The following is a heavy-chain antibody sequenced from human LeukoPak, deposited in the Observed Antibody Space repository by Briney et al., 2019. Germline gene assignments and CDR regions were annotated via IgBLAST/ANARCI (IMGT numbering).Heavy chain of an antibody. J-gene: IGHJ4*02. CDR1: GFTFSSYS. CDR3: ARLVGATGIVDY. CDR2: ISSSSSYI. Sequence: GGSLRLSCAASGFTFSSYSMNWVRQAPGKGLEWVSSISSSSSYIYYADSVKGRFTVSRDNTKNSPYLQMNSLRAEDTAVYYCARLVGATGIVDYWGQGTLVTVSS. D-gene: IGHD1-26*01. V-gene: IGHV3-21*01.